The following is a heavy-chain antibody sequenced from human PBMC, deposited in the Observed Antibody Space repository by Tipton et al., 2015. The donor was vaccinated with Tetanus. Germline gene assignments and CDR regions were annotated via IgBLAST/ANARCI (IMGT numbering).Heavy chain of an antibody. D-gene: IGHD1-14*01. V-gene: IGHV3-23*01. CDR2: ISGSRLTP. Sequence: SLRLSCAASGFTFSDYAMSWVRQAPGNGLKWVAAISGSRLTPYYADSVKGRFTISRDNSKNTLSLQLNSLRADDTAIYYCAKEALGVLNLWGKGTTVIVSS. CDR3: AKEALGVLNL. CDR1: GFTFSDYA. J-gene: IGHJ6*04.